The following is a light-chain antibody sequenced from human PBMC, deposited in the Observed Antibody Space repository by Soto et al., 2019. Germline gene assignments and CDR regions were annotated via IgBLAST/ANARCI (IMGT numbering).Light chain of an antibody. J-gene: IGKJ4*01. CDR2: DAS. CDR1: QSVKYY. Sequence: DIVLTQSPGTLSLSPGDRATLSCRASQSVKYYVAWYQQRPGQAPRLLIYDASNRAPGIPDRFSGSGSGTGFTLTISSLEPEDFAVYYCQQRSHGLTFGGGTKVDI. CDR3: QQRSHGLT. V-gene: IGKV3-11*01.